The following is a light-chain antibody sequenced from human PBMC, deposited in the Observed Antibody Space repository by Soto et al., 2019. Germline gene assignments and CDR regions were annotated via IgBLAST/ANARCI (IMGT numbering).Light chain of an antibody. CDR2: EVS. Sequence: QSVLTQPPSASGSPGQSVTISCTGTSSDVGGYNYVSRYQQHPGKAPKLMIYEVSERPSGVPDRFSGSKSSNTASLTVSGLQAEDEADYYCSSYAGSNNFVFGTGTKVTVL. J-gene: IGLJ1*01. CDR1: SSDVGGYNY. V-gene: IGLV2-8*01. CDR3: SSYAGSNNFV.